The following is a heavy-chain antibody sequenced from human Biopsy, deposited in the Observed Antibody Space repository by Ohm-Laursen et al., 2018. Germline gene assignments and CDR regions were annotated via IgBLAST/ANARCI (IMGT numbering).Heavy chain of an antibody. D-gene: IGHD2/OR15-2a*01. CDR3: ARAVRYRLLSDP. CDR2: MNPINGNT. Sequence: GASVKVSCKASGYTFTTYDITWVRQATGQGPEWMGWMNPINGNTGYAHKFRGRVTMTSDSSISTAYLEVSSLTFEDTAVYYCARAVRYRLLSDPWGQGTLVTVSS. V-gene: IGHV1-8*01. J-gene: IGHJ5*02. CDR1: GYTFTTYD.